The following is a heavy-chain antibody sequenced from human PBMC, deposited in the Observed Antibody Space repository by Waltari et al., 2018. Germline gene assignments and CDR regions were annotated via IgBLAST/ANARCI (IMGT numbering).Heavy chain of an antibody. CDR1: GFTFSSYW. J-gene: IGHJ3*02. V-gene: IGHV3-7*04. D-gene: IGHD1-26*01. CDR3: ARDGKAAFDI. Sequence: EVQLVESGGGLVQPGGSLRLHFAASGFTFSSYWMSWVRQAPGKGLEWVANIKQDGSEKYYVDSVKGRFTISRDNAKNSRYLQMNSLRAEDTAVYYCARDGKAAFDIWGQGTMVTVSS. CDR2: IKQDGSEK.